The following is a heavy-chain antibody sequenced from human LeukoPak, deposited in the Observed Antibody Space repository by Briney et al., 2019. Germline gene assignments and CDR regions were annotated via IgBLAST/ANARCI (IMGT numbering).Heavy chain of an antibody. D-gene: IGHD6-19*01. V-gene: IGHV1-2*02. Sequence: ASVKVSCKASGYTFTGNYMHWVRQAPGQGLEWMGWINPNSGGTNSVQKFQGRVTMTRDTSISTAYMELSRLRSDDTAVYYCAREHSGQGAPDYYYYMDVWGKGTTVTVSS. CDR1: GYTFTGNY. J-gene: IGHJ6*03. CDR2: INPNSGGT. CDR3: AREHSGQGAPDYYYYMDV.